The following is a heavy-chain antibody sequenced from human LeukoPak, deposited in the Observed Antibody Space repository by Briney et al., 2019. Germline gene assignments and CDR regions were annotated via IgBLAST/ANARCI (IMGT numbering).Heavy chain of an antibody. D-gene: IGHD2-15*01. J-gene: IGHJ4*02. CDR2: ISSDGSSK. V-gene: IGHV3-30*03. Sequence: GRSLRLSCAASEFTFSSNAMHWVRQAPGKGLEWVASISSDGSSKYYADSVKGRFTISRDNSKNTLYLQMNSLRTEDMAVYYCARGSYGGFTPFDYWGQGTLVTVSS. CDR1: EFTFSSNA. CDR3: ARGSYGGFTPFDY.